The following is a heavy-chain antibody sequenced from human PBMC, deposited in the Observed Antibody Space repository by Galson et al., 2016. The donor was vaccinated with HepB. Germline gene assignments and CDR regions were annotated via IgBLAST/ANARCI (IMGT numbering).Heavy chain of an antibody. CDR1: GYSFTNYW. D-gene: IGHD6-19*01. CDR3: ARFSGSGWGSLDY. CDR2: IHPDDSDT. V-gene: IGHV5-51*01. J-gene: IGHJ4*02. Sequence: QSGAEVKKPGESLKISCKGSGYSFTNYWIGWVRQMPGKGLEWMGMIHPDDSDTKYSPSFQGQVTMSADKSISTAYLQWSSLKASDTAMYYCARFSGSGWGSLDYWGQGTLVTVSS.